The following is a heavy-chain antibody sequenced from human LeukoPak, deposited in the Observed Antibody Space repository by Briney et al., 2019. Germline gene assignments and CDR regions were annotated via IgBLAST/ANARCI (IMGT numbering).Heavy chain of an antibody. CDR1: GYTFTGYY. V-gene: IGHV1-2*02. D-gene: IGHD3-9*01. CDR2: INPNSGGT. J-gene: IGHJ4*02. CDR3: ARGTTGILRYFDEGGY. Sequence: ASVKVSCKASGYTFTGYYMHWVRQAPGQGLEWVGWINPNSGGTNNAQNFQGRVTMTTDTSTSTAYMELRSLRSDDTAVYYCARGTTGILRYFDEGGYWGQGTLVTVSS.